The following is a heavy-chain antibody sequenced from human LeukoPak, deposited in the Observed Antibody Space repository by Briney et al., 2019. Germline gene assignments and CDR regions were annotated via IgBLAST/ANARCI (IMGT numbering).Heavy chain of an antibody. V-gene: IGHV4-34*01. J-gene: IGHJ4*02. CDR2: INHSGST. CDR1: GFTFSSYA. Sequence: GSLRLSCAASGFTFSSYAMNWIRQPPGKGLEWIGEINHSGSTNYNPSLKSRVTISVDTSKNQFSLKLSSVTAADTAVYYCARVWLYYGSGSYFPVPYYFDYWGQGTLVTVSS. D-gene: IGHD3-10*01. CDR3: ARVWLYYGSGSYFPVPYYFDY.